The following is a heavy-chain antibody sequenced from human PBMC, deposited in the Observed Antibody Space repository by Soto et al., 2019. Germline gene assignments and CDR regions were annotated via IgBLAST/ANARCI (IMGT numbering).Heavy chain of an antibody. J-gene: IGHJ6*02. CDR2: IDWDDDK. CDR1: GFSLSTSGMC. CDR3: ARMGVGATTGLYYYYGMDV. D-gene: IGHD1-26*01. V-gene: IGHV2-70*01. Sequence: SGPTLVNPTQTLTLTCTFSGFSLSTSGMCVRWIRQPPGKALEWLALIDWDDDKYYSTSLKTRLTISKDTSKNQVVLTMTNMDPVDTATYYCARMGVGATTGLYYYYGMDVWGQGTTVTVSS.